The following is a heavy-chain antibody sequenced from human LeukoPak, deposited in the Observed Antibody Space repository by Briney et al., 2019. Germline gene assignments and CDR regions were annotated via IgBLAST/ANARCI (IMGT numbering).Heavy chain of an antibody. CDR1: GFAFSSYA. V-gene: IGHV3-23*01. CDR3: AKKSRGTYNWND. CDR2: ISGSGGST. Sequence: GGSLRLSCAASGFAFSSYAMSWVRQAPGKGLEWVSAISGSGGSTYYADSVKGRFTISRDNSKNTLYLQMNSLRAEDTAVYYCAKKSRGTYNWNDWGQGTLVTVSS. J-gene: IGHJ4*02. D-gene: IGHD1-1*01.